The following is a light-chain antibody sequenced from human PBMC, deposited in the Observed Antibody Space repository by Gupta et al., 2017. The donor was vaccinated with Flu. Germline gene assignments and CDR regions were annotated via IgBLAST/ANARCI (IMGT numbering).Light chain of an antibody. V-gene: IGKV2-28*01. CDR3: FQSLQNPPS. CDR1: ESLLHSSGDNC. CDR2: VTS. Sequence: EIALIQSPLSLIVSPGEPASISCSSSESLLHSSGDNCLDWYLQKPGQSPQLLIYVTSNRASGVPDRFSGSGSGTDFTLRITRVEPEDVVAYYCFQSLQNPPSFGQGTXLEIK. J-gene: IGKJ2*03.